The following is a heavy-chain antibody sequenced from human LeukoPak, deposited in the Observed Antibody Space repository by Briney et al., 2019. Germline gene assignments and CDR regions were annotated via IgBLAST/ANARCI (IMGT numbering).Heavy chain of an antibody. J-gene: IGHJ4*02. CDR3: ARAWGVWGSYRYPSDC. D-gene: IGHD3-16*02. CDR1: GGSFSGYY. CDR2: INHSGST. Sequence: PSETLSLTCAVYGGSFSGYYWSWIRQPPGKGLEWIGEINHSGSTNYNPSLKSRVTISVDTSKNQFSLKLSSVTAADTAVYYCARAWGVWGSYRYPSDCWGQGTLVTVSS. V-gene: IGHV4-34*01.